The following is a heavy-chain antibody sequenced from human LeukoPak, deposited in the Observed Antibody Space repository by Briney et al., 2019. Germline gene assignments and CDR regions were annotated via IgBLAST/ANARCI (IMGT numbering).Heavy chain of an antibody. J-gene: IGHJ3*02. D-gene: IGHD4-17*01. V-gene: IGHV4-59*01. CDR1: GGSISSYY. CDR3: ARDLVTVTKGFDI. CDR2: IYTSGST. Sequence: RSSETLSLTCTVSGGSISSYYWSWIRQPPGKGLEWIGYIYTSGSTNYNPSLKSRVTISVDTSKNQFSLKLSSVTAADTAVYYCARDLVTVTKGFDIWGQGTMVSVSS.